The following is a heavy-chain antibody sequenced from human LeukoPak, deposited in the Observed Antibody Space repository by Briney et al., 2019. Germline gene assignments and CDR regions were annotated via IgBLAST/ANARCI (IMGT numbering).Heavy chain of an antibody. CDR1: GGSISSGGYY. V-gene: IGHV4-31*03. J-gene: IGHJ3*02. CDR3: ARVRFSVFNGRAFDI. D-gene: IGHD2-8*01. CDR2: IYYSGST. Sequence: SQTLSLTCTVSGGSISSGGYYWSWIRQHPGKGLEWIGYIYYSGSTYYNPSLKSRVTISVDTSKNQFSLKLSSVTAADTAVYYCARVRFSVFNGRAFDIWGQGTMVTVSS.